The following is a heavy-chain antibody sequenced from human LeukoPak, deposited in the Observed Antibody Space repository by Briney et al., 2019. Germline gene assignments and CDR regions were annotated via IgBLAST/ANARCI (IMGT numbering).Heavy chain of an antibody. V-gene: IGHV3-23*01. D-gene: IGHD1-14*01. CDR1: GFTFSSYA. Sequence: PGGSLRLSCAASGFTFSSYAMTWVRQAPGKGLEWVSGISGGGGYTYYADSVKGRFTISREDSKNTLFLQMNSLRVEDTAVYYCAKARRSRDWFDPWGQGTLVTVSS. CDR2: ISGGGGYT. J-gene: IGHJ5*02. CDR3: AKARRSRDWFDP.